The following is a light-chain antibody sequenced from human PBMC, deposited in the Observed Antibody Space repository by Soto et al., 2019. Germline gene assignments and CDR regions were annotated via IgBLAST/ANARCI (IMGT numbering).Light chain of an antibody. CDR3: AAWDDSLNGHWV. CDR2: GNS. J-gene: IGLJ3*02. Sequence: QSVLTQPPSVSGAPGQRVTISCTGSSSSIGAGYDVHWYQQRPGTAPKLLIFGNSNRPSGVPDRFSGSKSGTSASLAISGLQSEDEADYYCAAWDDSLNGHWVFGGGTKLTVL. CDR1: SSSIGAGYD. V-gene: IGLV1-40*01.